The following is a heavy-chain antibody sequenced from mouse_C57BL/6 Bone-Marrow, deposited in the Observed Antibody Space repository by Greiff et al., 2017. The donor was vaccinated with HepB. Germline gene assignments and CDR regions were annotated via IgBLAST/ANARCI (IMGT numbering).Heavy chain of an antibody. V-gene: IGHV1-19*01. Sequence: VQLQQSGPVLVKPGASVKMSCKASGYTFTDYYMNWVKQSHGKSLEWIGVINPYNGGTSYNQKFKGKATLTVDKSSSTAYMELNSLTSEDSAVYYCARTPLYYGSSYGFDYWGQGTTLPVSS. CDR3: ARTPLYYGSSYGFDY. CDR1: GYTFTDYY. CDR2: INPYNGGT. D-gene: IGHD1-1*01. J-gene: IGHJ2*01.